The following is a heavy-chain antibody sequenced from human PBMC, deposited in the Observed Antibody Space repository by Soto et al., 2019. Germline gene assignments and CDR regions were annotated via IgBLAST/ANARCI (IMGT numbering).Heavy chain of an antibody. CDR2: ISYDGSNK. CDR3: AKDPQYAKGYYYYYYGMDV. J-gene: IGHJ6*02. CDR1: GFTFSSYG. D-gene: IGHD2-8*01. V-gene: IGHV3-30*18. Sequence: QVQLVESGGGVVQPGRSLRLSYAASGFTFSSYGMHWVRQAPGKGLEWVAVISYDGSNKYYADSVKGRFTISRDNSKNTLYLQMNSLRAEDTAVYYCAKDPQYAKGYYYYYYGMDVWGQGTTVTVSS.